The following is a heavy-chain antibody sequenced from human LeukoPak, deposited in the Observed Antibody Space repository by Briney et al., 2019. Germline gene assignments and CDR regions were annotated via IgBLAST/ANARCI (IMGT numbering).Heavy chain of an antibody. J-gene: IGHJ6*02. CDR1: GYTFTSYD. CDR2: MNPNSGNT. V-gene: IGHV1-8*01. CDR3: ARGLVSSSWYGNGPYYYGMDV. Sequence: WASVKVSCKASGYTFTSYDINWVRQATGQGLEWMGWMNPNSGNTGYAQKFQGRVTMTRNTSISTAYMELSSLRSEDTAVYYCARGLVSSSWYGNGPYYYGMDVWGQGTTVTVS. D-gene: IGHD6-13*01.